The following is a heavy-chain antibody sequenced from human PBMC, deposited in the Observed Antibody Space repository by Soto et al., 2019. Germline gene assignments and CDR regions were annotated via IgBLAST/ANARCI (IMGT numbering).Heavy chain of an antibody. V-gene: IGHV3-30*18. D-gene: IGHD3-10*01. CDR3: AKSRASMVRGVVLYYGMDV. CDR2: ISFDGSKE. J-gene: IGHJ6*02. Sequence: QVQLVESGGGVVQPGRSLRLSCAASGFTFSSYGMHWVRQAPGKGLEWVTVISFDGSKEYYADSVKGRFTISRDNSKNTLYLKMNSLTIEDTAVYYCAKSRASMVRGVVLYYGMDVWGHGTTVSVSS. CDR1: GFTFSSYG.